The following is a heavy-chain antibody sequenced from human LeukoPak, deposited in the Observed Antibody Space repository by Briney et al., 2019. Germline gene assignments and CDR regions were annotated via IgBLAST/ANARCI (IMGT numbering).Heavy chain of an antibody. CDR1: GFTFSDYY. V-gene: IGHV3-11*04. CDR2: ISSSGSTI. Sequence: GGSLRLSCEASGFTFSDYYMSWIRQDPGKGLEWVSYISSSGSTIYYADSVKGRFTISGDNAKNSLYLQMNSLRAEDTAVYYCARDSRGYSYGVSWLEFDYWGQGTLVTVSS. D-gene: IGHD5-18*01. J-gene: IGHJ4*02. CDR3: ARDSRGYSYGVSWLEFDY.